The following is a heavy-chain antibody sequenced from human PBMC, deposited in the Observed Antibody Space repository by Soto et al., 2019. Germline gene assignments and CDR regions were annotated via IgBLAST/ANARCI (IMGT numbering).Heavy chain of an antibody. CDR2: IYYSGST. Sequence: QLQLQESGPGLVKPSETLSLTCTVSGGSISSSSYYWGWIRQPPGKGLEWIGSIYYSGSTYYNPSLTIRVTISVDTSKNQFSLKLSSVTAADTAVYYCARLSGGYCSGGSCYSTDYWGQGTLVTGSS. CDR3: ARLSGGYCSGGSCYSTDY. J-gene: IGHJ4*02. CDR1: GGSISSSSYY. V-gene: IGHV4-39*01. D-gene: IGHD2-15*01.